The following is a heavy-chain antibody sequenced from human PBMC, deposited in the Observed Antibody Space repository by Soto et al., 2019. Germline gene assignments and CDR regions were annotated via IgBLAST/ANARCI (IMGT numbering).Heavy chain of an antibody. CDR2: INPNSGGT. J-gene: IGHJ4*02. D-gene: IGHD6-13*01. V-gene: IGHV1-2*02. Sequence: ASVKVSCKASGYTFTGYYMHWVRQAPGQGLEWMGWINPNSGGTNYAQKFQGRVTMTRDTSISTAYMELSRLRSDDTAVYYCARDLPRAAGYYFDYWGQGTLVTVSP. CDR1: GYTFTGYY. CDR3: ARDLPRAAGYYFDY.